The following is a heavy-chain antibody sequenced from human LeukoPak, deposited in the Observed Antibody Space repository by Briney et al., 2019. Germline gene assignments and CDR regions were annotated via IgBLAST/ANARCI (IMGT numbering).Heavy chain of an antibody. Sequence: ASVKVSCKASGYTFSSYDISWVRQAPGQGLEWMGWITTYNGNTNYAQSFRGRVTMTWDTSITTAYMELNRLTSDDTAMYYCAREDSREFDFWGQGTLVTVSS. D-gene: IGHD5-24*01. J-gene: IGHJ4*02. CDR3: AREDSREFDF. CDR2: ITTYNGNT. CDR1: GYTFSSYD. V-gene: IGHV1-18*01.